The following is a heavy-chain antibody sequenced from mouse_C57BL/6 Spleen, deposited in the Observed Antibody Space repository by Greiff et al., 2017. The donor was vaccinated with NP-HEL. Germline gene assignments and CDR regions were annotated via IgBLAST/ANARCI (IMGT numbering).Heavy chain of an antibody. J-gene: IGHJ1*03. CDR2: IYPGSGST. D-gene: IGHD5-1*01. CDR1: GYTFTSYW. CDR3: ARPYLRYVDV. Sequence: VQLQQSGAELVKPGASVKMSCKASGYTFTSYWITWVKQRPGQGLEWIGDIYPGSGSTNYNEKFKSKATLTVDTSSSTAYMQLSSLTSEDSAVYYCARPYLRYVDVWGTGTTVTVSS. V-gene: IGHV1-55*01.